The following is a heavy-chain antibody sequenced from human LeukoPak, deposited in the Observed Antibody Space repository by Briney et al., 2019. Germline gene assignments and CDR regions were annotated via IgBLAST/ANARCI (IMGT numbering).Heavy chain of an antibody. V-gene: IGHV4-61*01. CDR2: IFYSGST. CDR3: ARALEWTRAPDY. D-gene: IGHD3-3*01. Sequence: PSETLSLTCTVSGGSVSSGSYYWSWIRQPPGKGLEWIGFIFYSGSTNYNPSLKSRVTISVDTSKNQFSLKLSSVTAADTAVYYCARALEWTRAPDYWGQGTLVTVSS. CDR1: GGSVSSGSYY. J-gene: IGHJ4*02.